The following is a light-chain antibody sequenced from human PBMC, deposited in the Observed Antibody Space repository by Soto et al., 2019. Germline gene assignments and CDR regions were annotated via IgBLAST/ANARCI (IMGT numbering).Light chain of an antibody. CDR3: QQDYNLPWT. CDR1: QSVDNN. J-gene: IGKJ1*01. V-gene: IGKV3-15*01. CDR2: GAS. Sequence: IVMTQSPATLSVSPGEGVTLSCRASQSVDNNLAWYQQKPGQAPRLLIYGASTRATGIPGTFSGSGSGTEFTLTISSLQSEDFAVYYCQQDYNLPWTFGQGTTVEIK.